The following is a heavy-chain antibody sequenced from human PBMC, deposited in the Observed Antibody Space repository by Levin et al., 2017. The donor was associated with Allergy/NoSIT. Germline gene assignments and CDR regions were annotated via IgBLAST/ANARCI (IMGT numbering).Heavy chain of an antibody. D-gene: IGHD2-15*01. Sequence: SQTLSLTCAVYGGSFSGYYWSWIRQPPGKGLEWIGEINHSGSTNYNPSLKSRVTISVDTSKNQFSLKLSSVTAADTAVYYCARVLPDIVVVVAATCWFDPWGQGTLVTVSS. CDR3: ARVLPDIVVVVAATCWFDP. CDR2: INHSGST. J-gene: IGHJ5*02. V-gene: IGHV4-34*01. CDR1: GGSFSGYY.